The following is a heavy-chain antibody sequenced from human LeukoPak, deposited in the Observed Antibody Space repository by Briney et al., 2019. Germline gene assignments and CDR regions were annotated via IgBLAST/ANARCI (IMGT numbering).Heavy chain of an antibody. J-gene: IGHJ4*02. CDR3: ARGFNDFWSGSQLEY. V-gene: IGHV3-30-3*01. CDR1: GFIFGGYA. D-gene: IGHD3-3*01. CDR2: ISYDGGKT. Sequence: GGSLRLSCAASGFIFGGYAMHWVRQAPGKGLQWLAVISYDGGKTYYADSVEGRFTISRDDSKSTVYLEINSLRSEDTAIYYCARGFNDFWSGSQLEYWGQGTLVTVSS.